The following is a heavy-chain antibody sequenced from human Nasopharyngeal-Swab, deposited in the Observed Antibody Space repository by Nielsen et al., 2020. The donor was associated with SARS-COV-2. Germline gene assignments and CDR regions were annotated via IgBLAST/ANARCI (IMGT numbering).Heavy chain of an antibody. D-gene: IGHD6-6*01. V-gene: IGHV1-69*13. CDR3: ARVRVAARRGEDYYYMDV. CDR2: IIPIFGTA. Sequence: SVKVSCKASGGTFSSYAISWVRQAPGQGLEWMGGIIPIFGTANYAQKFQGRVTITADESTSTVYMELSSLRSEDTAVYYCARVRVAARRGEDYYYMDVWSKGTTVTVSS. J-gene: IGHJ6*03. CDR1: GGTFSSYA.